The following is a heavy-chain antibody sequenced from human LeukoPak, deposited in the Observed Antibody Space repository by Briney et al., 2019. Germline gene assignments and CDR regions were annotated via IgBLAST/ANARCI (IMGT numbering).Heavy chain of an antibody. D-gene: IGHD6-19*01. Sequence: SETLSLTCTVSGGSISSGGYYWSWIRQHPGKGLEWIGYIYYSGSTYYNPSLNSRVTISVDTSKNQFSLRLSSVTAADTAIYYCARAVSGRFHYRRQGTLVTVSS. CDR2: IYYSGST. CDR1: GGSISSGGYY. CDR3: ARAVSGRFHY. J-gene: IGHJ4*02. V-gene: IGHV4-31*03.